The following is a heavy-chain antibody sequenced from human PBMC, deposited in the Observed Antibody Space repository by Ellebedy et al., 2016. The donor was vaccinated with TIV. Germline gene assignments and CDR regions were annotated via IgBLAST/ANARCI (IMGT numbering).Heavy chain of an antibody. CDR1: GYSFSSYW. CDR2: IYPGDSET. CDR3: ARRSSWPDY. D-gene: IGHD2-2*01. J-gene: IGHJ4*02. V-gene: IGHV5-51*01. Sequence: GESLKISCKGSGYSFSSYWIGRVRQTPDKGLEWMGFIYPGDSETRYSPSFEGQVTISADKSIATTYLQWNSLKASDSALYYCARRSSWPDYWGQGTQVTVSS.